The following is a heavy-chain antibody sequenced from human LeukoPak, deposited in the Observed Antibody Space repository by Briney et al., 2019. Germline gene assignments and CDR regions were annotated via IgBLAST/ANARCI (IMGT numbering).Heavy chain of an antibody. CDR3: AKAGSVTMIAEGLDY. Sequence: AGGSLRLSCGASGFTFRTYAMHWVRQAPGKGLEWVSAISGSGGSTYYADSVKGRFTISRDNSKNTLYLQMNSLRAEDTAVYYCAKAGSVTMIAEGLDYWGQGTLVTVSS. CDR1: GFTFRTYA. CDR2: ISGSGGST. D-gene: IGHD3-22*01. V-gene: IGHV3-23*01. J-gene: IGHJ4*02.